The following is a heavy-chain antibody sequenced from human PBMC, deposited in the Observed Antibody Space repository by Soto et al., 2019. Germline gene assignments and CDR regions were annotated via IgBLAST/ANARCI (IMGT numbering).Heavy chain of an antibody. J-gene: IGHJ2*01. V-gene: IGHV4-39*01. CDR2: IYYSGST. CDR1: GGSISSSSYY. CDR3: ARGGATTDWYFDL. Sequence: QLQLQESGPGLVKPSETLSLTCTVSGGSISSSSYYWGWIRQPPGKGLEWIGSIYYSGSTYYNPSLKSRVTISVDTSKNQFSLKLSSVTAADTAVYYCARGGATTDWYFDLWGRGTLVTVSS. D-gene: IGHD1-26*01.